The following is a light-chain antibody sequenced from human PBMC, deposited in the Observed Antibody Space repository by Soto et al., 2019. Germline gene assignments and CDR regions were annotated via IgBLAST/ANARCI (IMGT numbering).Light chain of an antibody. CDR3: CSYAGSRYYV. CDR1: SSDVGSYNL. CDR2: EVS. Sequence: LTQPASVSGSPGQSITISCTGTSSDVGSYNLVSWYQQHPGKAPKLMIYEVSKRPSGVSNRFSGSKSGNTASLTISGLQAEDEADYYCCSYAGSRYYVFGTGTKVTVL. V-gene: IGLV2-23*02. J-gene: IGLJ1*01.